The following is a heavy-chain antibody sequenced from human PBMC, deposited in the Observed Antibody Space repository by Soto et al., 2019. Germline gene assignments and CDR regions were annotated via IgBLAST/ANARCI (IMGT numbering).Heavy chain of an antibody. Sequence: ASVKVSCKASGYTFTDYYMHWVRQAPGQGLEWVGWINPNSGGTNYAQKFLGRFSMTRDTSINTAYMEVSELSPDDTAVYYCASAVTTADFDYWGQGTLVTVYS. V-gene: IGHV1-2*02. CDR3: ASAVTTADFDY. CDR2: INPNSGGT. D-gene: IGHD4-17*01. J-gene: IGHJ4*02. CDR1: GYTFTDYY.